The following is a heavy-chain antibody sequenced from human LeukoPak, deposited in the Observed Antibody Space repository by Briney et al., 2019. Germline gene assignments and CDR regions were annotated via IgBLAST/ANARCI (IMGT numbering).Heavy chain of an antibody. CDR2: INHSGST. J-gene: IGHJ3*02. CDR3: ARHVGYDYVWGSYRIDAFDI. D-gene: IGHD3-16*02. Sequence: SETLSLTCTVSGGSFSGYYWSWIRQPPGKGLEWIGEINHSGSTNYNPSLKSRVTISVDTSKNQFSLKLSSVTAADTAVYYCARHVGYDYVWGSYRIDAFDIWGQGTMVTVSS. V-gene: IGHV4-34*01. CDR1: GGSFSGYY.